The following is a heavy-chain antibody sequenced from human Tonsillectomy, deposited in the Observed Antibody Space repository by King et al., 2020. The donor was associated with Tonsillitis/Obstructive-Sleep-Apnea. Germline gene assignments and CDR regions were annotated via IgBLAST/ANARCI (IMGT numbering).Heavy chain of an antibody. J-gene: IGHJ4*02. CDR3: AREWSGGSWYFDY. Sequence: QLVQSGGGVVQPGRSLRLSCAASGFTFSSYGMHWVRQAPGKGLEWGAVIWYDGSNEYYAESVKGRFTISRDNSKNTLYLQMNSLRAEDTAVYYCAREWSGGSWYFDYWGQGILVTVSS. CDR1: GFTFSSYG. CDR2: IWYDGSNE. V-gene: IGHV3-33*01. D-gene: IGHD1-26*01.